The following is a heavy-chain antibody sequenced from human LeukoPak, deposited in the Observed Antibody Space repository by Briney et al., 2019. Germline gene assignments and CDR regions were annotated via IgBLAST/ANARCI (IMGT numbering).Heavy chain of an antibody. V-gene: IGHV3-7*03. CDR1: GFPFSSYW. J-gene: IGHJ6*02. D-gene: IGHD3-22*01. CDR3: ARDGLNYYDSSGYYPPGYYYGMDV. Sequence: GGSLRLSCVASGFPFSSYWMTWVRQAPGKGLEWVANIKQDGSEKYYVDSVKGRFTISRDNAKNSLYLQTNSLRAEDTAVYYCARDGLNYYDSSGYYPPGYYYGMDVWGQGTTVTVSS. CDR2: IKQDGSEK.